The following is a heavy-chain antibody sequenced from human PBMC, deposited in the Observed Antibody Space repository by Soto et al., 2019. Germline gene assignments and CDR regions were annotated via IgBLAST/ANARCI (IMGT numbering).Heavy chain of an antibody. J-gene: IGHJ4*02. V-gene: IGHV4-61*01. CDR3: AREGDCTNGVCYLGFDY. CDR2: IYYSGST. Sequence: SETLSLTCTVSGGSVSSGSYYWSWIRQPPGKGMEWIGYIYYSGSTNYNTSLKSRVTISVDTSKNQFSLKLSSVTAADTSVYYFAREGDCTNGVCYLGFDYWGQGTLVTVSS. D-gene: IGHD2-8*01. CDR1: GGSVSSGSYY.